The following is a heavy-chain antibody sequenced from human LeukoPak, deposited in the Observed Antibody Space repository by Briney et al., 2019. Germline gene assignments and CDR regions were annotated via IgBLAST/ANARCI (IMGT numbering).Heavy chain of an antibody. V-gene: IGHV1-69*04. J-gene: IGHJ5*02. CDR1: GGTFSSYA. Sequence: GASVTVSCKASGGTFSSYAISWVRQAPGQGLEWMGRIIPILGIANYAQKFQGRVTITADKSTSTAYMELSSLRSEDTAVYYCATKNPGYSSSWYGWFDPWGQGTLVTVSS. CDR2: IIPILGIA. CDR3: ATKNPGYSSSWYGWFDP. D-gene: IGHD6-13*01.